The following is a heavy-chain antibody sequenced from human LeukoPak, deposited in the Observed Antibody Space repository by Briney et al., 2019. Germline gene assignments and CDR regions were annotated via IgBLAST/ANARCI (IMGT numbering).Heavy chain of an antibody. CDR3: ARAYYDILTGSEGYFQH. CDR1: GGSFSGYS. Sequence: SDTLSLTCAVYGGSFSGYSWSWIRQPPGKGVEWIGEINYSGSTNYNPSLKSRVTISVDTSKKQFSLKLSSVTAADTAVYYCARAYYDILTGSEGYFQHWGQGTLVTVSS. CDR2: INYSGST. V-gene: IGHV4-34*01. D-gene: IGHD3-9*01. J-gene: IGHJ1*01.